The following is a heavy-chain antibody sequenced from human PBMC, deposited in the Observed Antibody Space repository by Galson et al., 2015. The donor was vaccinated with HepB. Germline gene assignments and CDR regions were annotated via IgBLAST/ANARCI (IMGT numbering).Heavy chain of an antibody. Sequence: SLRLSCAASGFTFSSYWMSWVRQAPGKGLEWVANIKQDGSEKYYVDSVKGRFTISRDNAKNSLYLQMNSLRAEDTAVYYCANCDFWSGYPIIYYYYGMDVWGQGTTVTVSS. CDR2: IKQDGSEK. CDR3: ANCDFWSGYPIIYYYYGMDV. D-gene: IGHD3-3*01. J-gene: IGHJ6*02. V-gene: IGHV3-7*03. CDR1: GFTFSSYW.